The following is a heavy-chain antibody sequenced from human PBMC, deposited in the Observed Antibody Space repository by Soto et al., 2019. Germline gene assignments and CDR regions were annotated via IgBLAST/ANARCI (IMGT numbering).Heavy chain of an antibody. Sequence: QVQLVESGGGVVQPGRSLRLSCAASGFTFSSYGMHWVRQAPGKGLEWVAVIWYDGSNKYYADSVKGRFTISRDNSKNTLYLQMNSLRAEDTAVYYCASLYGSGSYFSPRGMDVWGQGTTVTVPS. J-gene: IGHJ6*02. CDR2: IWYDGSNK. CDR1: GFTFSSYG. CDR3: ASLYGSGSYFSPRGMDV. D-gene: IGHD3-10*01. V-gene: IGHV3-33*01.